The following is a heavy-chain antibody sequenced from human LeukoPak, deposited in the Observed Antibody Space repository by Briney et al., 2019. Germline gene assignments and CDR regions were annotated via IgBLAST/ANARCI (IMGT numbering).Heavy chain of an antibody. CDR3: ARGRRIAMVSREYYYYGMDV. J-gene: IGHJ6*02. D-gene: IGHD5-18*01. CDR2: IYTSGST. CDR1: GGSISSYY. Sequence: SETLSLTCTVSGGSISSYYWSWIRQPAGKGLEWIGRIYTSGSTNYNPSLKSRVTMSVDTSKNQFSLKLSSVTAADTAVYYCARGRRIAMVSREYYYYGMDVWGQGTTVTVSS. V-gene: IGHV4-4*07.